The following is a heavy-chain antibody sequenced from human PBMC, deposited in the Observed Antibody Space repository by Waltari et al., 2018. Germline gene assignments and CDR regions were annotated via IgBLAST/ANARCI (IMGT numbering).Heavy chain of an antibody. CDR1: GYSINSGYY. CDR3: TRQVLGYCTSAACRRLES. J-gene: IGHJ4*02. CDR2: LYHSGTT. Sequence: QVQLQESGPGLVKPSETLSLTCDVSGYSINSGYYWGCIRQPPGKGLGWVATLYHSGTTFYNPSLNSRVTTSMDTSKNQFSLKLKSVTAADTAVYYCTRQVLGYCTSAACRRLESWGQGKLVTVSS. D-gene: IGHD2-8*02. V-gene: IGHV4-38-2*01.